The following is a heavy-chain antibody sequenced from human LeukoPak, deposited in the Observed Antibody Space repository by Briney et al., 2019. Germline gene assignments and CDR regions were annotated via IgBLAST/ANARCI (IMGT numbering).Heavy chain of an antibody. D-gene: IGHD2/OR15-2a*01. Sequence: GGSLRLSCEASGFTSFDFPMNWVRKAPGKGLEWVSHIRTDGTITYADSVKGRFTISRDDAKTSVYLQMNSLRDEDTAIYYCARDNIWAFNIWGQGTMVTVAS. V-gene: IGHV3-69-1*01. CDR1: GFTSFDFP. CDR3: ARDNIWAFNI. CDR2: IRTDGTI. J-gene: IGHJ3*02.